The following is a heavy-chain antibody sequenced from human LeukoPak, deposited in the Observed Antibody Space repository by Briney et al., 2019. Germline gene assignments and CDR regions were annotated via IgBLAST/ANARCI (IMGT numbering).Heavy chain of an antibody. V-gene: IGHV3-30*02. CDR2: TRYDGSNK. D-gene: IGHD2/OR15-2a*01. CDR1: GFTFSGYG. CDR3: AKNSSAFDI. Sequence: PGGSLRLSCAASGFTFSGYGMHWVRQAPGKGPEWVAFTRYDGSNKYYTDSVKGRFTISRDNSKNTLYLQMNSLRAEDTAVYYYAKNSSAFDIWGQGTMVTVSS. J-gene: IGHJ3*02.